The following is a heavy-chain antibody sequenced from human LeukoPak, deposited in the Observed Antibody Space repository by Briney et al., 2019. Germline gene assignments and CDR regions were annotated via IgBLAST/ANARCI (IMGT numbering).Heavy chain of an antibody. CDR1: GFTFSSYS. Sequence: PGGSLRLSCAASGFTFSSYSMNWVRQAPGKELEWVAFVRYDGSNKYYADSVKGRFTISRDNSKNTLYLQMNSLRPEDTAVYYCAKQSGFDYWGQGTLVTVSS. V-gene: IGHV3-30*02. CDR3: AKQSGFDY. J-gene: IGHJ4*02. D-gene: IGHD1-26*01. CDR2: VRYDGSNK.